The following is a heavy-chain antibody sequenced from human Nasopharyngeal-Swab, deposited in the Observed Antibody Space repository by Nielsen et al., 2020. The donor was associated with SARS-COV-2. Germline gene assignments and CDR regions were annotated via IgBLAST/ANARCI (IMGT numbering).Heavy chain of an antibody. J-gene: IGHJ4*02. CDR3: TTDFYFDY. V-gene: IGHV3-73*01. CDR2: IGDKDHNYAT. CDR1: GFIFSASA. Sequence: GESLKISCAASGFIFSASAIHWVRLASGKGLEWVGRIGDKDHNYATTYGASVQGRFTISRDDSKNTAFLQMDSPKTEDTALYYCTTDFYFDYWGQGTLVTVSS.